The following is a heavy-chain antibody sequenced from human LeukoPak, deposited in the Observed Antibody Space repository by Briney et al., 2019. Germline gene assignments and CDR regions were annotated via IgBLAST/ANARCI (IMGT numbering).Heavy chain of an antibody. V-gene: IGHV3-7*01. J-gene: IGHJ4*02. CDR2: IKQDGSEK. CDR1: GFTFSSYA. Sequence: GGSLRLSCAASGFTFSSYAMSWVRQAPGKGLEWVANIKQDGSEKYYVDSVKGRFTISRDNAKNSLYLQMNSLRAEDTAVYYCARDFAAAAKGAHWGQGTLVTVSS. CDR3: ARDFAAAAKGAH. D-gene: IGHD2-2*01.